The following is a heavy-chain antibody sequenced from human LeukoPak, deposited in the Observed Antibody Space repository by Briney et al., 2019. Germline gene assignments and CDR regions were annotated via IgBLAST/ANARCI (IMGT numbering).Heavy chain of an antibody. CDR1: GYTPTELS. CDR3: ATASDFWSGYLPRYYYYYMDV. Sequence: ASVKVSCKVSGYTPTELSMHWVRQAPGKGLEWMGGFDPEDGETIYAQKFQGRVTMTEDTSTDTAYMELSSQRSEDTAVYYCATASDFWSGYLPRYYYYYMDVWGKGTTVTVSS. D-gene: IGHD3-3*01. CDR2: FDPEDGET. V-gene: IGHV1-24*01. J-gene: IGHJ6*03.